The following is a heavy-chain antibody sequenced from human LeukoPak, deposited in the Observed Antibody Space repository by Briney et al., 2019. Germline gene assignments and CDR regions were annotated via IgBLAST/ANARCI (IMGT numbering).Heavy chain of an antibody. V-gene: IGHV3-43*02. CDR1: GFTFDDYA. CDR3: AKDRFKRQQLVPWFDP. D-gene: IGHD6-13*01. Sequence: GGSPRLSCAASGFTFDDYAMHWVRQAPGKGLEWVSLISGDGGSTYYADSVKGRFTISRDNSKNSLYLQMNSLRTEDTALYYCAKDRFKRQQLVPWFDPWGQGTLVTVSS. J-gene: IGHJ5*02. CDR2: ISGDGGST.